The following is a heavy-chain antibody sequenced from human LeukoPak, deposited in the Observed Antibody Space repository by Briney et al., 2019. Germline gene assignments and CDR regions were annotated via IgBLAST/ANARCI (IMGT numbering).Heavy chain of an antibody. CDR1: GFTVSSNY. V-gene: IGHV3-53*01. Sequence: GSLRLSCAASGFTVSSNYMSWVRQAPGKGLEWVSVIYSGGSTYYADSVKGRFTISRDNSKNTLYLQMNSLRAEDTAVYYCARTLAYCGGDCYPYGAFDIWGQGTMVTVSS. CDR3: ARTLAYCGGDCYPYGAFDI. D-gene: IGHD2-21*02. CDR2: IYSGGST. J-gene: IGHJ3*02.